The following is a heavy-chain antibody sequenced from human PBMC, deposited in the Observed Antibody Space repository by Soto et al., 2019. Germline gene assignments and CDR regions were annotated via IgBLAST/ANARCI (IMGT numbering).Heavy chain of an antibody. V-gene: IGHV4-39*01. Sequence: PSETLSLTCTVSGGSISSSSYYWGWIRQPPGKGLEWIGSIYYSGSTYYNPSLKSRVTISVDTSKNQFSLKLSSVTAADTAVYYCARWFGELLKGYFDYWGQGTLVTVSS. CDR1: GGSISSSSYY. J-gene: IGHJ4*02. D-gene: IGHD3-10*01. CDR3: ARWFGELLKGYFDY. CDR2: IYYSGST.